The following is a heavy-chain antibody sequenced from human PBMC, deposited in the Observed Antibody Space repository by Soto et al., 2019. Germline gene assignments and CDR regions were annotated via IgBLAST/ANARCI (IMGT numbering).Heavy chain of an antibody. D-gene: IGHD4-17*01. J-gene: IGHJ6*01. CDR2: IIPIFGTA. CDR1: AGPFSRYA. V-gene: IGHV1-69*13. CDR3: ARGRDQDYGDYIVYYGMDV. Sequence: SVKVPCRTSAGPFSRYAISVVRQAPGQGLEWMGGIIPIFGTANYAQKFQGRVTITADESTSTAYMDLSRLSSEDTAVYYWARGRDQDYGDYIVYYGMDVWGQGTTVTVSS.